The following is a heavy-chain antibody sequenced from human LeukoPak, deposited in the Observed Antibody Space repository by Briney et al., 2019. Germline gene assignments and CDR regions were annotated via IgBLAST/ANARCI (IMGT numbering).Heavy chain of an antibody. Sequence: GGSLRLSCAASGFTFSRFPMHWVRQAPGKGLDWVALISSDGSDKKYADSVKGRFTMSRDNSKNTLYLQLHSLRVEDTAVYYCAKENGYYYDSSVLLGYWGQGTLVTVSS. CDR1: GFTFSRFP. CDR3: AKENGYYYDSSVLLGY. J-gene: IGHJ4*02. D-gene: IGHD3-22*01. CDR2: ISSDGSDK. V-gene: IGHV3-30-3*01.